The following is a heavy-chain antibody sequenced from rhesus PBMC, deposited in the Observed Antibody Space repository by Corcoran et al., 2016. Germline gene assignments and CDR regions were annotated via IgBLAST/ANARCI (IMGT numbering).Heavy chain of an antibody. J-gene: IGHJ4*01. CDR1: GFSISTTGTG. V-gene: IGHV2-95*01. CDR2: IYWNDSK. Sequence: QVTLKESGPALVQPTQTLTLTCTFSGFSISTTGTGVGWIRQPPGKALEWLASIYWNDSKYYSTSLKSRLTISKDTSKNQVVLTMTNMDPVDTATYYCARIVGTTRFDYWGQGVLVTVSS. D-gene: IGHD1-44*01. CDR3: ARIVGTTRFDY.